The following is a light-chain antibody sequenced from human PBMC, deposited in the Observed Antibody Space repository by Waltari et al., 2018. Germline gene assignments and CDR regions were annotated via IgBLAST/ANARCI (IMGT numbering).Light chain of an antibody. V-gene: IGKV3-15*01. Sequence: EIVVTQSPATLSVSPGERATLSCRASQSVGRNLAWYHQKPGQSPRLLISSASARATGVPARFSGSGSGTDFTLTISSLQSEDFAVYYCQQYDYWPPLTFGGGTKVEIK. CDR1: QSVGRN. J-gene: IGKJ4*01. CDR3: QQYDYWPPLT. CDR2: SAS.